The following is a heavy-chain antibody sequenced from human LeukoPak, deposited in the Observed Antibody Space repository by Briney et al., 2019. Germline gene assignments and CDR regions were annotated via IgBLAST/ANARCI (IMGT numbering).Heavy chain of an antibody. D-gene: IGHD3-3*01. J-gene: IGHJ4*02. Sequence: GGSLRLSCAASGFTFSIYAMSWVRQAPGKGLEWVSAISGSGGSTYYADSVKGRFTISRDNSKNTLYLQMNSLRAEDTAVYYCAKDLGVVITYYFDYWGQGTLVTVSS. CDR3: AKDLGVVITYYFDY. CDR1: GFTFSIYA. CDR2: ISGSGGST. V-gene: IGHV3-23*01.